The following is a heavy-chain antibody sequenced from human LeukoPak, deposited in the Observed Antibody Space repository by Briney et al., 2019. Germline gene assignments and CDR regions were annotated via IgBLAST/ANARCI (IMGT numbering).Heavy chain of an antibody. Sequence: PGGSLRLSCAASGFTFSDHYLDWVRQAPGRGLEWVGHYRNKASRYTTEYAASVKGRFTVSRDESKNALFLQMNSLKTEDTAVYFCVSSDSSGYLRDFWGQGILVTVSS. CDR1: GFTFSDHY. CDR2: YRNKASRYTT. CDR3: VSSDSSGYLRDF. D-gene: IGHD3-22*01. V-gene: IGHV3-72*01. J-gene: IGHJ4*02.